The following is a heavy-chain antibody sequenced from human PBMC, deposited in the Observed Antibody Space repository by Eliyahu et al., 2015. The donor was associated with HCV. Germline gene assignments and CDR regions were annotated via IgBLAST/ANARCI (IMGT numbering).Heavy chain of an antibody. CDR3: VKDMGQLVPPYYYHAMDV. CDR1: GFFFEDFA. CDR2: LSWNSDTI. Sequence: QLVESGGGLVQPGRSLRLSCVASGFFFEDFAMHWVRQAPGKGLEWVSGLSWNSDTIRYADSVKGRFTVSRDNAKNSLFLQMSSLRSEDTAFYYCVKDMGQLVPPYYYHAMDVWGQGTTVTVSS. V-gene: IGHV3-9*01. D-gene: IGHD6-6*01. J-gene: IGHJ6*02.